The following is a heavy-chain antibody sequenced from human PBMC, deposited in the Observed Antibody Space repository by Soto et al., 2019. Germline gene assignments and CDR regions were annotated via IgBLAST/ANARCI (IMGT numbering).Heavy chain of an antibody. D-gene: IGHD2-2*01. CDR2: ISYDGSNK. CDR1: GFTFSSYG. V-gene: IGHV3-30*03. Sequence: GGSLRLSCAASGFTFSSYGMHWVRQAPGKGLEWVAVISYDGSNKYYADSVKGRFTISRDNSKNTLNLKMNSLKAEETAVYYCSTSQGGVVVPAFPYYYGMDVWGQGTTVTVSS. CDR3: STSQGGVVVPAFPYYYGMDV. J-gene: IGHJ6*02.